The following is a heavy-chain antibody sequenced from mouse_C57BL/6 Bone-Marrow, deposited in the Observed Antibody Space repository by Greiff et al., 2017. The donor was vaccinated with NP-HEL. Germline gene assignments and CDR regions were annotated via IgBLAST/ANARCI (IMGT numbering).Heavy chain of an antibody. CDR3: ARHGGNYFWFAY. CDR1: GFTFSDYY. V-gene: IGHV5-12*01. CDR2: ISNGGGST. J-gene: IGHJ3*01. D-gene: IGHD1-1*02. Sequence: EVKVVESGGGLVQPGGSLKLSCAASGFTFSDYYMYWVRQTPEKRLEWVAYISNGGGSTYYPDTVKGRFTISRDNAKNTLYLQMSRLKSEDTAMYYCARHGGNYFWFAYWGQGTLVTVSA.